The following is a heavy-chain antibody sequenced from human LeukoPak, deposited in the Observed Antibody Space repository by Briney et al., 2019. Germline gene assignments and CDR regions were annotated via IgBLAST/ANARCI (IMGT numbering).Heavy chain of an antibody. J-gene: IGHJ5*02. Sequence: LGESLKLSCKGSGYSFTSYWISWVRQMLGRGLEWMGRIDPSDSYTNYSPSFQGHVTISADKSISTAYLQWSSLKASDTAMYYCARQAGNWFDPWVQGTLVTVSS. CDR1: GYSFTSYW. CDR2: IDPSDSYT. D-gene: IGHD6-13*01. CDR3: ARQAGNWFDP. V-gene: IGHV5-10-1*01.